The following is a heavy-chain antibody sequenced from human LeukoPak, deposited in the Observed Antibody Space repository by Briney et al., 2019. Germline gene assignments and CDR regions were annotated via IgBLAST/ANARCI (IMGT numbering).Heavy chain of an antibody. J-gene: IGHJ4*02. CDR2: ISGSGGST. Sequence: PGGSLRLSCAASGFTFSSYAMSWVRQAPGKGLEWVSAISGSGGSTNYADSVKGRFTISRDNSKNTLYLQMNSLRAEDTAVYYCAKYCSSTSCLTQDDYWGQGTLVTVSS. CDR1: GFTFSSYA. CDR3: AKYCSSTSCLTQDDY. V-gene: IGHV3-23*01. D-gene: IGHD2-2*01.